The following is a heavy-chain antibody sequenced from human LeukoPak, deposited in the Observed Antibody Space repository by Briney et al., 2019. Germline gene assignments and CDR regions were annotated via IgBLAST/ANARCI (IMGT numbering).Heavy chain of an antibody. J-gene: IGHJ5*02. CDR2: IIPIFGTA. Sequence: ASVKVSCKASGGTFSSYAISWVRQAPGQGLEWMGGIIPIFGTANYAQKFQGRVTITADKSTSTAYMELSRLRSDDTAVYYCARDGGAAASWNRENWFDPWGQGTLVTVSS. CDR3: ARDGGAAASWNRENWFDP. D-gene: IGHD6-13*01. CDR1: GGTFSSYA. V-gene: IGHV1-69*06.